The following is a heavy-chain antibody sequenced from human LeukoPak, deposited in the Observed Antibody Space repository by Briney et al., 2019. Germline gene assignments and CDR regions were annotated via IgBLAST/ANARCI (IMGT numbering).Heavy chain of an antibody. CDR3: ARSIRSWYPFDY. CDR2: INHSGST. J-gene: IGHJ4*02. V-gene: IGHV4-34*01. Sequence: SETLSLTCAVYGGSFSGYYWSWIRQPPGKGLEWIGEINHSGSTNYNPSLKSRVTISVDTSKNQFSLKLSSVTAADTAVYYCARSIRSWYPFDYWGQGTPVTVSS. D-gene: IGHD6-13*01. CDR1: GGSFSGYY.